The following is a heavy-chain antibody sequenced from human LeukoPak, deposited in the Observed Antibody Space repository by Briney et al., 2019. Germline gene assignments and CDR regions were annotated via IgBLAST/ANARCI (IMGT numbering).Heavy chain of an antibody. Sequence: SQTLSLTCTVSGGSISSGGYYWSWIRQPPGKGLEWIGYIYHSGSTYYNPSLKSRVTISVDRSKNQFSLKLSSVTAADTAVYYCARGDCSSTSCQQPFYYYMDVWGKGTTVTVSS. J-gene: IGHJ6*03. CDR1: GGSISSGGYY. D-gene: IGHD2-2*01. V-gene: IGHV4-30-2*01. CDR3: ARGDCSSTSCQQPFYYYMDV. CDR2: IYHSGST.